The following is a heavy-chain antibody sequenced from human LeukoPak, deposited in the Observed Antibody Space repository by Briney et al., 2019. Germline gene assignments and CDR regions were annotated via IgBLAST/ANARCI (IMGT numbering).Heavy chain of an antibody. J-gene: IGHJ4*02. CDR1: GFTFSNYA. D-gene: IGHD5-18*01. Sequence: PGGSLRLSCAASGFTFSNYAMSWVRQAPGKGLEWVSAISGSASSTYHADSVKGRFTISRDNSKSTLYLQMNSLRAEDTAVYYCARGGGYSYGSFDYWGQGTLVTVSS. CDR3: ARGGGYSYGSFDY. V-gene: IGHV3-23*01. CDR2: ISGSASST.